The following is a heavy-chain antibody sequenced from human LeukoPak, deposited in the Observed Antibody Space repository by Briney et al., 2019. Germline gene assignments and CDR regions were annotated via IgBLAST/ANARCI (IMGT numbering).Heavy chain of an antibody. V-gene: IGHV5-51*01. D-gene: IGHD1-26*01. J-gene: IGHJ4*02. CDR3: AKGSGSYYLTPFDY. Sequence: RGESLKISCKGSGYSFSSYCIGWVRQMPGKGLEWMGIIFPGDSGARYSPSFQGQVTISADKSINTAYLQWSSLKASDTAMYYCAKGSGSYYLTPFDYWGQGTLVTVSS. CDR2: IFPGDSGA. CDR1: GYSFSSYC.